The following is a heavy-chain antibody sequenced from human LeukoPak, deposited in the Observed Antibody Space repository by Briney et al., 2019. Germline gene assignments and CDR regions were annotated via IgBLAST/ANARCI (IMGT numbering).Heavy chain of an antibody. CDR3: ARDADWAYDAFDI. Sequence: SQTLSLTCPISGDSVSVKSDVWNWIRQSPSRGLEWLGRTYYRSKWINDYATSVKSRIIISPDTSKNQFSLHLNSVTPEDTAAYYCARDADWAYDAFDIWGQGTMVTVSS. CDR1: GDSVSVKSDV. D-gene: IGHD3-9*01. V-gene: IGHV6-1*01. J-gene: IGHJ3*02. CDR2: TYYRSKWIN.